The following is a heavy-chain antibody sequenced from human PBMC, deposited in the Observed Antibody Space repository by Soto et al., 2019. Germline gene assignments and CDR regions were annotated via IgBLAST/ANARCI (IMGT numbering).Heavy chain of an antibody. CDR3: VKAVYLLDFDY. CDR2: ISGTGTTT. Sequence: GSLRLSCAASGFAVSSNYMSWVRQAPGKGLEWVSTISGTGTTTYYADSVKGRFTISRDNSKNTLYLQMNSLRTEDTAVYYCVKAVYLLDFDYWGQGTLVTVSS. V-gene: IGHV3-23*01. J-gene: IGHJ4*02. D-gene: IGHD2-8*01. CDR1: GFAVSSNY.